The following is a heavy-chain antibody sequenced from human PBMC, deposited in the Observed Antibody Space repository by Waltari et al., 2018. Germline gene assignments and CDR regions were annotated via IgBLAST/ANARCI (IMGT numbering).Heavy chain of an antibody. V-gene: IGHV4-4*07. Sequence: QVQLQASGPGLAKPSETLSPTGTPAGGSISSCYWSWLRRPAGKGLEWIGRIYTSGSTNYNPSLKSRVTMSVDTSKNQFSLKLSSVTAADTAVYYCARAFGAARPNYFDYWGQGTLVTVSS. CDR2: IYTSGST. D-gene: IGHD6-6*01. CDR3: ARAFGAARPNYFDY. CDR1: GGSISSCY. J-gene: IGHJ4*02.